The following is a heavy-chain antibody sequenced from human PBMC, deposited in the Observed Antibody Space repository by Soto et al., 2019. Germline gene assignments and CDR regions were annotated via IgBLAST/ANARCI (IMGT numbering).Heavy chain of an antibody. J-gene: IGHJ6*02. CDR2: ISYDGSNK. D-gene: IGHD6-13*01. CDR1: GFTFSSYA. V-gene: IGHV3-30-3*01. CDR3: ARGRIAAAGTFYYYGMDV. Sequence: GGSLRLSCAASGFTFSSYAMHWVRQAPGKGLEWVAVISYDGSNKYYADSVKGRFTISRDNSKNTLYLQMNSLRAEDTAVYYCARGRIAAAGTFYYYGMDVWGQGTKVTVSS.